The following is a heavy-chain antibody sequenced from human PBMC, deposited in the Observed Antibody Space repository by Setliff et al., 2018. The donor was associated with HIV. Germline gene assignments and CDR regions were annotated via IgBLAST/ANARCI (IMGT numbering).Heavy chain of an antibody. V-gene: IGHV1-69*10. J-gene: IGHJ4*02. Sequence: SVKVSCKTSGGTFSNFAVSWVRQAPGQRLEWMGAIIPILGITNYAEKFQGKVTITLDESTTTSFMELSSLRPEDTAVYFCARVPAGTAYDKWGQGTLVTVSS. D-gene: IGHD1-7*01. CDR3: ARVPAGTAYDK. CDR1: GGTFSNFA. CDR2: IIPILGIT.